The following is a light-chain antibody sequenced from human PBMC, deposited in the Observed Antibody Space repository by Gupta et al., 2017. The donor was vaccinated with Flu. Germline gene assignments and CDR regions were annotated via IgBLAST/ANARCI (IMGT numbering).Light chain of an antibody. CDR1: SGINVGTSK. CDR3: MIWHSSAWV. CDR2: YKSDSDK. Sequence: CTLRSGINVGTSKMYWYQQKPGSPPQYLLTYKSDSDKQQGSGVPSRFSGSKDASANAGILLISGLQSEDEAYYYCMIWHSSAWVFGGGTKLTVL. V-gene: IGLV5-45*01. J-gene: IGLJ2*01.